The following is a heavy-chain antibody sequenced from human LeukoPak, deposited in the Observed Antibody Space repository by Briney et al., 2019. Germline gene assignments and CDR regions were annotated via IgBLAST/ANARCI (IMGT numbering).Heavy chain of an antibody. CDR3: ARGGEVCSSTSCYRGHEY. D-gene: IGHD2-2*01. CDR1: GYTFTGYY. V-gene: IGHV1-2*02. CDR2: INPDTGGT. J-gene: IGHJ4*02. Sequence: ASVKVSCKASGYTFTGYYMHWVRQAPGQGLEWMGWINPDTGGTSYAQRFQGRVTMTRDTSISTAYMELIRLTSDDTAVYYCARGGEVCSSTSCYRGHEYWGQGTLVTVPS.